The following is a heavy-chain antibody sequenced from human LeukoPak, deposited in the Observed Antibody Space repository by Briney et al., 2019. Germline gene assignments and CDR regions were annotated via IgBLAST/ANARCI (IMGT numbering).Heavy chain of an antibody. CDR3: ARAGGYGLIDY. CDR1: GGSISSSSYY. CDR2: IYYSGST. V-gene: IGHV4-39*07. D-gene: IGHD5-18*01. Sequence: SETLSLTCTVSGGSISSSSYYWGWIRQPPGKWLEWIGSIYYSGSTYYNPSLKSRVTISVDTSKNQFSLKLSSVPAADTAVYYCARAGGYGLIDYWGQGTMVTVSS. J-gene: IGHJ4*02.